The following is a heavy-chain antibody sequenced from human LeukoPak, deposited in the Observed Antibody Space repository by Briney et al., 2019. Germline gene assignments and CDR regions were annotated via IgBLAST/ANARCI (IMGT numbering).Heavy chain of an antibody. J-gene: IGHJ6*03. CDR1: GFTVISNY. CDR3: ARTWNYVNYMDV. D-gene: IGHD3-16*01. Sequence: PGGSLRLSCAASGFTVISNYMSWVRQAPGKGLEWVSVIYIGGSTHYADSVKGRFTISRDNSKNTLYLQMSSLRAEDTAVYYCARTWNYVNYMDVWGKGTTVTVSS. CDR2: IYIGGST. V-gene: IGHV3-53*01.